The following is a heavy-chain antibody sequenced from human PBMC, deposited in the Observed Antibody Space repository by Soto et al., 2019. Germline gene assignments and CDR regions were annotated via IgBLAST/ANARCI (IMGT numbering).Heavy chain of an antibody. Sequence: GGSLRLSCAASGFTFSSYSMNWVRQAPGKGLEWVSSISSSSSYIYYADSVKGRFTISRDNAKNSLYLQMNSLRAEDTTVYYCARDLRSYGSGSFYWGQGTLVTVSS. CDR3: ARDLRSYGSGSFY. V-gene: IGHV3-21*01. J-gene: IGHJ4*02. D-gene: IGHD3-10*01. CDR1: GFTFSSYS. CDR2: ISSSSSYI.